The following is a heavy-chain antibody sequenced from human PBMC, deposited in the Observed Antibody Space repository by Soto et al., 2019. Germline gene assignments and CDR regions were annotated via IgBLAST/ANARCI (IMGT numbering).Heavy chain of an antibody. Sequence: EVQLLESGGGLVQPGGSLRLSCAASGFTFSSYAMSWVRQAPGKGLEWVSAISGSGGSTYYADSVKGRFTISRDNSKNTLNLQMNSLRAEDTAVYYCAKDVYGSGSGFDYWGQGTLVTVSS. CDR2: ISGSGGST. D-gene: IGHD3-10*01. CDR1: GFTFSSYA. V-gene: IGHV3-23*01. CDR3: AKDVYGSGSGFDY. J-gene: IGHJ4*02.